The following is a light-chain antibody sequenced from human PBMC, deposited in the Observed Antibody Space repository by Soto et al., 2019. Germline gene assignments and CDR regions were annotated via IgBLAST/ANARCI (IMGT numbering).Light chain of an antibody. J-gene: IGKJ4*01. CDR1: QSVKSR. CDR2: DAF. V-gene: IGKV3-15*01. CDR3: QQYDEWPLT. Sequence: EKVMTQSPATLSVSPGERATLSCTASQSVKSRLAWYQQKPGQAPRLLIYDAFTRATGIPARFSGSASGTEFTLTISSLQSEDFAVYYCQQYDEWPLTLEGGTKVEIK.